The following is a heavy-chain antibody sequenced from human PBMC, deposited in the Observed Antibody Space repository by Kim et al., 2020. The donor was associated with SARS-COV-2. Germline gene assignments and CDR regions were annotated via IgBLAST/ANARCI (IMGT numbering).Heavy chain of an antibody. V-gene: IGHV1-3*01. J-gene: IGHJ6*01. D-gene: IGHD2-2*01. CDR1: GYTFTSYA. CDR2: INAGNGNT. CDR3: AGDQGIFCSIPSCVSGMDV. Sequence: ASVKVSCKASGYTFTSYAMHWVRQAPGQRLEWMGWINAGNGNTKYSQKFQGKAPITRETPAGTAYMELATRRFENTAVYSCAGDQGIFCSIPSCVSGMDV.